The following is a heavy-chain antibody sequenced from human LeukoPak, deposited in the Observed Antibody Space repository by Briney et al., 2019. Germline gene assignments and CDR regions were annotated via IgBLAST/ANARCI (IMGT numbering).Heavy chain of an antibody. CDR1: GFSLSTSRMC. Sequence: QTLSLTCTFSGFSLSTSRMCVSWIRQPPGKALEWLARIDWDDDKYYSTSLKTRLTISKDTSKNQVVLTLTNMDPVDTATYYCARMSIAAANDAFDIWGQGTMVTVSS. D-gene: IGHD6-13*01. J-gene: IGHJ3*02. CDR2: IDWDDDK. CDR3: ARMSIAAANDAFDI. V-gene: IGHV2-70*11.